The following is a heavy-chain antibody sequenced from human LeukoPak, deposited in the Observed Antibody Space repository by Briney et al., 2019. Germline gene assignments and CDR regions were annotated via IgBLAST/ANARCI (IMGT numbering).Heavy chain of an antibody. Sequence: PGGSLRLSCAAPGFTLGRYWMHWFRQAPGTGLVWVARSNSDGKITDYADSVRGRFTTSRDNTKNTVYLQMSSLRAEDTGVYYCARDHHDFWSGYPNYWGQGTLVIVSS. D-gene: IGHD3-3*01. CDR2: SNSDGKIT. CDR1: GFTLGRYW. V-gene: IGHV3-74*01. CDR3: ARDHHDFWSGYPNY. J-gene: IGHJ4*02.